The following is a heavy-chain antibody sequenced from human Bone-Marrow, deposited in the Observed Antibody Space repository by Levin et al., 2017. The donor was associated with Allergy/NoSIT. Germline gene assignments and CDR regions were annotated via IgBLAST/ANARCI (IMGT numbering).Heavy chain of an antibody. D-gene: IGHD5-12*01. CDR1: GGSISSSSYY. V-gene: IGHV4-39*01. CDR3: ARRFNSGYDYWYFDL. Sequence: PGGSLRLSCTVSGGSISSSSYYWGWIRQPPGKGLEWIGTIYYSGITYYNPSLKSRVTISIDTSKSQISLKLTSVTAADTAVYYCARRFNSGYDYWYFDLWGRGTLVSVSS. CDR2: IYYSGIT. J-gene: IGHJ2*01.